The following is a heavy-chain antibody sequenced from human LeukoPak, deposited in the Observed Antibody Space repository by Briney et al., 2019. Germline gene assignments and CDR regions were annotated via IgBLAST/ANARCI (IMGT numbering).Heavy chain of an antibody. CDR2: ISLDGNNE. Sequence: GALRLSWSASGFTFRNYYMHWVRQAPGQGLEWVAVISLDGNNEYYADSVKGRFSLSRDNSMNTLYLQLNSLRTEDTAMYYCARDLSGHWTYDYWGQGTLVTVSS. J-gene: IGHJ4*01. CDR3: ARDLSGHWTYDY. V-gene: IGHV3-30-3*01. CDR1: GFTFRNYY. D-gene: IGHD1-1*01.